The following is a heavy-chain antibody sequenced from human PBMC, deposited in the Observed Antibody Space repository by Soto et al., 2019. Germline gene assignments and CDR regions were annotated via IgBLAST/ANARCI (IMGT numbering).Heavy chain of an antibody. V-gene: IGHV3-74*01. Sequence: GGSLRLSCAASGFTFSSYWMHWVRQAPGKGLVWVSRINSDGSSTSYADSVKGRFTISRDNAKNTLYLQMNSLRAKDTAVYYCARGGHYYDSSGYYYGYAFDIWGQGTMVTVSS. J-gene: IGHJ3*02. CDR3: ARGGHYYDSSGYYYGYAFDI. CDR1: GFTFSSYW. D-gene: IGHD3-22*01. CDR2: INSDGSST.